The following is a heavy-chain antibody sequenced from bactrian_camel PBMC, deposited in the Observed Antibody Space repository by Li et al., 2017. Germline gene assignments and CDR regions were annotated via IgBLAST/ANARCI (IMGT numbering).Heavy chain of an antibody. Sequence: PLVESGGGSVKAGGSLTLSCSVSGDTVSSRYMAWFRQPPGQGREGVAAVDSDGRTGTADSVKGRFTISLDNAKNTQYLQMNSLKPEDSAMYYCAADGSWECVRLSDGKTGIQAMTSTPDEDKFWGQGTQVTVS. V-gene: IGHV3S53*01. CDR2: VDSDGRT. J-gene: IGHJ4*01. D-gene: IGHD3*01. CDR3: AADGSWECVRLSDGKTGIQAMTSTPDEDKF. CDR1: GDTVSSRY.